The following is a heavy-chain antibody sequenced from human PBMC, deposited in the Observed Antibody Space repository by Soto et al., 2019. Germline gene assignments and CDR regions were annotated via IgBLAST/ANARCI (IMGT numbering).Heavy chain of an antibody. Sequence: GGSLRLSCAASGFTFSTYWMNWVRQAPGKGLVWVSRINSDGSTTTYADSVKGRFTISRDNAKNTLYLQMNSLRAEDTAVYYCARERGAGFDYWGQGSLVTVSS. J-gene: IGHJ4*02. CDR1: GFTFSTYW. V-gene: IGHV3-74*01. CDR3: ARERGAGFDY. D-gene: IGHD2-15*01. CDR2: INSDGSTT.